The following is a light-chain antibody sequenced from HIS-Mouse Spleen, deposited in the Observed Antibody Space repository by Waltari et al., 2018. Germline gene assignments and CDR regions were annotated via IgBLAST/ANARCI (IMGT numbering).Light chain of an antibody. CDR2: KDS. Sequence: SYELTQPPSVSVSPGHTARTTSSGDALPKQYAYWYQQKPGQAPVLVIYKDSERPSGIPERFSGSSSGTTVTLTISGVQAEDEADYYCQSADSSGTYHVVFGGGTKLTVL. CDR1: ALPKQY. J-gene: IGLJ2*01. CDR3: QSADSSGTYHVV. V-gene: IGLV3-25*03.